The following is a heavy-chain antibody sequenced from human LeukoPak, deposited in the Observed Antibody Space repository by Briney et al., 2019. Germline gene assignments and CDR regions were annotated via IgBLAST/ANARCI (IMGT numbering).Heavy chain of an antibody. J-gene: IGHJ6*02. V-gene: IGHV5-10-1*01. CDR3: ARHAGNIVVVPAAINGMDV. D-gene: IGHD2-2*01. CDR2: IDPSDSYT. Sequence: GESLKISCKGSGYSFTSYWISWVRQMPGKGLEWMGRIDPSDSYTNYSPFFQGHVTISADKSISTAYLQWSSLKASDTAMYYCARHAGNIVVVPAAINGMDVWGQGTTVTVSS. CDR1: GYSFTSYW.